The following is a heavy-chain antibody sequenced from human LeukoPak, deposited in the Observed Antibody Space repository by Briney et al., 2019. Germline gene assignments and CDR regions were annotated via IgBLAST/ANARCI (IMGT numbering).Heavy chain of an antibody. D-gene: IGHD6-19*01. CDR3: ARDQQWLGSSPAFDI. V-gene: IGHV1-2*02. Sequence: ASVKVSCKASGYTFTGYYMHWVRQAPVQGLEWMGWINPNSGGTNYARKFQGRVTMTRDTSISTAYMELSRLRSDDTAVYYCARDQQWLGSSPAFDIWGQGTMVTVSS. CDR1: GYTFTGYY. CDR2: INPNSGGT. J-gene: IGHJ3*02.